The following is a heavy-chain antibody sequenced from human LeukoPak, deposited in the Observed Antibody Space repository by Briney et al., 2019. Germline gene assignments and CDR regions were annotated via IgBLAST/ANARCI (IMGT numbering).Heavy chain of an antibody. Sequence: ASVKVSCKASGYTFTSYYMHWVRQAPGQGLEWMGIINTSGGSTSYAQKFQGRVTMTRDTSTSTVYMELSSLRSEDTAVYYCARVAIFGVVTLDAFDIWGQGTMVTVSS. V-gene: IGHV1-46*01. D-gene: IGHD3-3*01. CDR1: GYTFTSYY. CDR3: ARVAIFGVVTLDAFDI. CDR2: INTSGGST. J-gene: IGHJ3*02.